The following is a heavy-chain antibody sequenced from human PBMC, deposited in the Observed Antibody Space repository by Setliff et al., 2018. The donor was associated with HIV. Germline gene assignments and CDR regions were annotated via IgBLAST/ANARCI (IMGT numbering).Heavy chain of an antibody. D-gene: IGHD2-21*02. CDR2: IYYSGTT. Sequence: PSETLSLTCSVSGGSINSDTYSWGWIRQATGKGLESIGSIYYSGTTYYNPSLRGRVTISVDRSRNQFPLTLNSVTAAATATYYCASRGILVVTMSMPDEFFVHWGHGTLVTVSS. V-gene: IGHV4-39*01. J-gene: IGHJ1*01. CDR1: GGSINSDTYS. CDR3: ASRGILVVTMSMPDEFFVH.